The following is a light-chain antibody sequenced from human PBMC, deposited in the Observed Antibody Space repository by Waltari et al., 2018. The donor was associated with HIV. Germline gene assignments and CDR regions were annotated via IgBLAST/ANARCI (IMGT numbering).Light chain of an antibody. CDR3: AAWDDSLSGLV. J-gene: IGLJ3*02. Sequence: QSALTQPPSASGSPGQSVTISCSGTSSDVGGYDYVSWYQQHPGKAPKLMIYEVSKRPSGVPDRFSCSKSGTSASLAISGLRSEDEADYYCAAWDDSLSGLVFGGGTKLTVL. V-gene: IGLV2-8*01. CDR1: SSDVGGYDY. CDR2: EVS.